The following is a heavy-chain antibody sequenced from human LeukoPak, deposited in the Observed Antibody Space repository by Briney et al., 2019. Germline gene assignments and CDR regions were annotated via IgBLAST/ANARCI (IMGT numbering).Heavy chain of an antibody. CDR2: IYYNGRT. V-gene: IGHV4-59*08. D-gene: IGHD4-17*01. J-gene: IGHJ3*02. CDR3: ARHGETPAINDAFDI. CDR1: GGSIISYY. Sequence: SETLSLTCTVSGGSIISYYWSWIRQPPGKGLEWIGYIYYNGRTTYHPSLTRRVTISVDTSNNQFSLNLSSVSAADTAVYYCARHGETPAINDAFDIWGHGKMVTVSS.